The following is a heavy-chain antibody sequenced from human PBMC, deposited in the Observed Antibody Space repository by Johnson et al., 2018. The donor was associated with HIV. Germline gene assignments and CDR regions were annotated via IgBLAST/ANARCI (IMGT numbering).Heavy chain of an antibody. J-gene: IGHJ3*02. Sequence: QVQLVESGGGVVQPGGSLRLSCAASGFTFSSYGMHWVRQAPGKGLEWVAFIRYDGSNKYYADSVKGRFTISRDNSKNTLNLQMNSLRAEDTAGYDCAKDPNRWDQLAYAIDIWGQGTMVTVSS. D-gene: IGHD6-6*01. CDR1: GFTFSSYG. CDR2: IRYDGSNK. CDR3: AKDPNRWDQLAYAIDI. V-gene: IGHV3-30*02.